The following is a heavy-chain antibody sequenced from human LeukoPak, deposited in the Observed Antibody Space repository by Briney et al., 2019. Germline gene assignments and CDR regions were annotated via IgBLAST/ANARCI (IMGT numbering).Heavy chain of an antibody. D-gene: IGHD1-7*01. CDR2: VFWNDEI. V-gene: IGHV2-5*01. CDR1: GFSLRTRGVG. CDR3: AHRLNSYYFDY. Sequence: ESGPTLVKPTQTLTLTCTFSGFSLRTRGVGVGWIRQPPGKALEWLAFVFWNDEIHYSPSLNTRVTITKDTSKNQVVLIMTNMDPVDTATYYCAHRLNSYYFDYWGQGTLVTVSS. J-gene: IGHJ4*02.